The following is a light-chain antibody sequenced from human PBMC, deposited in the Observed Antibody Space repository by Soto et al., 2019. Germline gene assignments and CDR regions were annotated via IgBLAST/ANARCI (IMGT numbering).Light chain of an antibody. J-gene: IGLJ2*01. CDR3: SSYTSSSAYLL. CDR2: DVS. Sequence: QSALTQPASVSGSPGQSITISCTGTSSDLGGYNYVSWYQQHPGKAPKLMIYDVSNRPSGVSNLFSGSNSGNTASLTISGRQAEDEADYYCSSYTSSSAYLLFCGGTKVTVL. V-gene: IGLV2-14*01. CDR1: SSDLGGYNY.